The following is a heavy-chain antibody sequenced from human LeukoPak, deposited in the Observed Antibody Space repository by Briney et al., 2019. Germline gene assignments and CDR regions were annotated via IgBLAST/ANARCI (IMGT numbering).Heavy chain of an antibody. CDR2: ISAYNGNT. CDR3: ARARTMIVVSPDY. CDR1: GYTFTIYG. J-gene: IGHJ4*02. V-gene: IGHV1-18*01. D-gene: IGHD3-22*01. Sequence: ASVTVSCKASGYTFTIYGIGWVRQAPGQGLEWMGWISAYNGNTNYAQKLQGRVTMTTDTSTSTAYMELRSLRSDDTAVYYCARARTMIVVSPDYWGQGTLVTVSS.